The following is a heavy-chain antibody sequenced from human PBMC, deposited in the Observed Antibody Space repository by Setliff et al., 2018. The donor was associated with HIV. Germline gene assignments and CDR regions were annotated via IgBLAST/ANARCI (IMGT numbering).Heavy chain of an antibody. CDR1: GGSFSDQY. V-gene: IGHV4-34*01. Sequence: SETLSLTCAVYGGSFSDQYWSWIRQPPGKGLEWIGEINYRGTTNDNPSLRSRVTISVDTSRNQFSLKLNSVTAADTAVYYCARGQGLLLWFGELPRDNWFDPWGQGTLVTVSS. CDR2: INYRGTT. D-gene: IGHD3-10*01. CDR3: ARGQGLLLWFGELPRDNWFDP. J-gene: IGHJ5*02.